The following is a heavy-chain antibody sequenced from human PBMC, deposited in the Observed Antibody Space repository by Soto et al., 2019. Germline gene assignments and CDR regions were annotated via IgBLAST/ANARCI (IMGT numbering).Heavy chain of an antibody. CDR2: INAGNGNT. CDR3: ARGPGGPDGPGDY. CDR1: GYTFTSYA. D-gene: IGHD2-15*01. V-gene: IGHV1-3*01. Sequence: QVQLVQSGAEVKKPGASVKVSCKASGYTFTSYAMHWVRQAPGQRLEWMGWINAGNGNTKYSQKFQGRVTITRDTSASTAYMELSSRRSEDTAVYYCARGPGGPDGPGDYWGRGTLVTVSS. J-gene: IGHJ4*02.